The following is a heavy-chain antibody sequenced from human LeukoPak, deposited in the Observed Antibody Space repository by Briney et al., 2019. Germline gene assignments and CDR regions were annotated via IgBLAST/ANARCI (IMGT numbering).Heavy chain of an antibody. CDR3: ARGLGADAFDI. CDR1: GDSISNFY. CDR2: IYTSGST. Sequence: SETLSLTCTVSGDSISNFYWSWIRQPAGKGLEWIGRIYTSGSTNYNPSLKSRVTISVDTSKNQFSLKLSSVTAADTAVYYCARGLGADAFDIWGQGTMVTVSS. J-gene: IGHJ3*02. D-gene: IGHD3-10*01. V-gene: IGHV4-4*07.